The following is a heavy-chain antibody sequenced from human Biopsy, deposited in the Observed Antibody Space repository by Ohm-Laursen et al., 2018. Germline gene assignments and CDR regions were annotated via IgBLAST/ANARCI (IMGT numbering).Heavy chain of an antibody. CDR2: IRSKAKSYAT. CDR1: GFTFIASA. CDR3: SLEGAGFDN. Sequence: LSLTCAASGFTFIASAVHWVRQASGKGLEWVGRIRSKAKSYATAYAASVTGRFTISRDNSKNTTYLQMNSLKTEDTAVYYCSLEGAGFDNWGQGTLVTVSS. J-gene: IGHJ4*02. V-gene: IGHV3-73*01. D-gene: IGHD3-10*01.